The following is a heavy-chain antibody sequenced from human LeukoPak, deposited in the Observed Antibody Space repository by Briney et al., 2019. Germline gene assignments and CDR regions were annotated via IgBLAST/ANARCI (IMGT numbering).Heavy chain of an antibody. V-gene: IGHV4-34*01. CDR1: GGSFSGYY. Sequence: SETLSLTCAVYGGSFSGYYWSWIRQPPGKGLEWIGEINHSGSTNYNPSLKSRVTISEDTSKNQFSLKLSSVTAADTAVYYCARRIAAAGWFDPWGQGTLVTVSS. J-gene: IGHJ5*02. D-gene: IGHD6-13*01. CDR3: ARRIAAAGWFDP. CDR2: INHSGST.